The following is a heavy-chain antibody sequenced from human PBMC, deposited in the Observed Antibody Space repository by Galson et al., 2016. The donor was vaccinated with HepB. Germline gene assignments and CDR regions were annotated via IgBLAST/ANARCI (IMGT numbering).Heavy chain of an antibody. D-gene: IGHD6-13*01. J-gene: IGHJ3*02. Sequence: WVRQAPGKGLEWVANIKEDGSEKNYVDSVKGRFTISRDNAKNSLYLQMSSLRAEDTALYYCARDFTHHYSGSWYDALDIWGQGTMVTVSS. CDR2: IKEDGSEK. V-gene: IGHV3-7*04. CDR3: ARDFTHHYSGSWYDALDI.